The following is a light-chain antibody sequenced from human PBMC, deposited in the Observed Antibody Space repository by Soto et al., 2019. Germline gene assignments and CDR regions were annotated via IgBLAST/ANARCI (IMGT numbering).Light chain of an antibody. CDR3: KQYETFSGT. J-gene: IGKJ1*01. CDR1: QSVSGW. V-gene: IGKV1-5*01. CDR2: DAS. Sequence: DIQMPQSPSTLSASVGETVTVTCRASQSVSGWLAWYQQKPGEAPKLLIYDASALPRGVPSRFSGSGSGTKFTLTIASLQPDDFATYYCKQYETFSGTVGPGTKVDIK.